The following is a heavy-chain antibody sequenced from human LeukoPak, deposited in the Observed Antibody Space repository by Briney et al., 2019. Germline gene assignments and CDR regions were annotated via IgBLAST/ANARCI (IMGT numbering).Heavy chain of an antibody. D-gene: IGHD3-22*01. CDR3: ARVPGYSYDSSGFFDY. Sequence: SETLSLTCTVSGGSISSYYWSWIRQPPGKGLEWIGYIYYSGSTNYNPSLKSRVTISVDTSKNQFSLKLSSVTAADTAVYYCARVPGYSYDSSGFFDYWGQGTLVTVSS. V-gene: IGHV4-59*01. CDR1: GGSISSYY. CDR2: IYYSGST. J-gene: IGHJ4*02.